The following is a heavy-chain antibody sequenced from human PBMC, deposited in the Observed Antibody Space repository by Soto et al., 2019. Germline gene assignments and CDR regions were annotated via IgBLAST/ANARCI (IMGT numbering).Heavy chain of an antibody. CDR3: ARSFGWYAVDS. CDR1: GVSISSGGYS. CDR2: IYHGGSS. J-gene: IGHJ4*02. D-gene: IGHD6-19*01. Sequence: SETLSLTCAVSGVSISSGGYSWSWLRQPPGKGLEWIGYIYHGGSSNYNPSLKSRVTILLDKSKSQFSLSLSFMTAADTATYYCARSFGWYAVDSWGQGILVTVS. V-gene: IGHV4-30-2*01.